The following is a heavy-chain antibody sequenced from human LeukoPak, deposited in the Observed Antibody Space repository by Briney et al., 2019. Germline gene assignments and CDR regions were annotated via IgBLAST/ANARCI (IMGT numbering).Heavy chain of an antibody. J-gene: IGHJ4*02. CDR3: ARRYCSGGSCYYFDF. D-gene: IGHD2-15*01. CDR2: INSSGNII. CDR1: ALTFSSHK. V-gene: IGHV3-48*03. Sequence: ALTFSSHKQTLVRQASGKGLESASYINSSGNIIHYADSVKGRFTISRAKAKNSLYLQMNSVRAADTAVYYCARRYCSGGSCYYFDFWGQGTLVTVSS.